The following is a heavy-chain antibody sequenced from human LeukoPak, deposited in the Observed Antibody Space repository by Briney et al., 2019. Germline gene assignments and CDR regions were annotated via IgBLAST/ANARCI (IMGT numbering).Heavy chain of an antibody. J-gene: IGHJ4*02. CDR3: VRADAKKTAMVDY. V-gene: IGHV3-21*01. D-gene: IGHD5-18*01. CDR1: GFTFSTYP. Sequence: GGSLRLSCAASGFTFSTYPMSCVRQSPGKRLEWVSAISGSSSYIYYADSVKGRFTISRDNAKNSLYLQMNSLRVEDTAVYYCVRADAKKTAMVDYWGRGTLVAVSS. CDR2: ISGSSSYI.